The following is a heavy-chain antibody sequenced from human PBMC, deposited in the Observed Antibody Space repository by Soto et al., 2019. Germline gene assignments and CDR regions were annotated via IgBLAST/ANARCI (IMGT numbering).Heavy chain of an antibody. CDR2: IVVGSGHP. V-gene: IGHV1-58*01. J-gene: IGHJ4*02. D-gene: IGHD6-19*01. CDR1: GFTFSNSA. Sequence: SVKVSCKASGFTFSNSAVQWVRQPRGQRLEWMGWIVVGSGHPNLAQKFQDRVTLTRDMSTGTAYMELSSLRSEDTAVYYCAAEVLAVAGDFDYWGQGNQVTVSS. CDR3: AAEVLAVAGDFDY.